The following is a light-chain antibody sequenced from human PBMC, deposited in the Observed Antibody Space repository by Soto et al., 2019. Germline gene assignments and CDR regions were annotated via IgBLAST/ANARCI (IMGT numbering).Light chain of an antibody. CDR3: QQFNSSPFT. V-gene: IGKV1-9*01. J-gene: IGKJ4*01. Sequence: DIQLTQSPSFLSASVGDRLTITCRASQDIRSSLAWYQQKPGKAPNLLIYTVSTFQSGVPSRFSGSRSGTEFPLTISSLQPEDFATYYGQQFNSSPFTFGGGTKVEI. CDR2: TVS. CDR1: QDIRSS.